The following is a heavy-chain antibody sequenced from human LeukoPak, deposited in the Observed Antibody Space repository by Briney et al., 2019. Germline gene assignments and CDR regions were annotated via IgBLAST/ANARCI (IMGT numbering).Heavy chain of an antibody. CDR1: GGSISSSSYY. V-gene: IGHV4-39*01. J-gene: IGHJ5*02. D-gene: IGHD3-3*01. Sequence: SETLSLTCTVSGGSISSSSYYWGRIRQPPGKGLEWIGSIYYSGSTYYNPSLKSRVTVSVDTSKNQFSLKLSSVTAADTAVYYCARHEGSVLRFLEPNHGWFDPWGQGTLVTVSS. CDR2: IYYSGST. CDR3: ARHEGSVLRFLEPNHGWFDP.